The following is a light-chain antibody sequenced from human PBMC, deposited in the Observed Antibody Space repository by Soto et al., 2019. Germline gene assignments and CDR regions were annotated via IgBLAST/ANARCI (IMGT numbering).Light chain of an antibody. CDR2: GNS. V-gene: IGLV1-40*01. CDR1: SSNIGAGYD. CDR3: QSYDSSLSGMI. Sequence: QSVLTQPPSVSGAPGQRVTISCTGSSSNIGAGYDVHWYQQFPGTAPKFLIYGNSNRPSGVPDRFSGSKSGTSASLAITGLQAEDEADYYYQSYDSSLSGMIFGGGTKVTVL. J-gene: IGLJ2*01.